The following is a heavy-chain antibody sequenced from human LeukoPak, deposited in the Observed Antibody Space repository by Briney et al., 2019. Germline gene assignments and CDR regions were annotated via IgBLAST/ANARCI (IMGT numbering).Heavy chain of an antibody. D-gene: IGHD2-21*02. CDR3: ARDFVSGYCGGDCPPLEFDY. CDR2: INPSDGAT. J-gene: IGHJ4*02. V-gene: IGHV1-46*01. Sequence: ASVKVSCKASGYTFTMYYIHWVRQAPGQGLEWMGMINPSDGATTYAQRFQGRVTMTRDTSTSTVYMELSSLRSEDTAVYYCARDFVSGYCGGDCPPLEFDYWGQGTLATVSS. CDR1: GYTFTMYY.